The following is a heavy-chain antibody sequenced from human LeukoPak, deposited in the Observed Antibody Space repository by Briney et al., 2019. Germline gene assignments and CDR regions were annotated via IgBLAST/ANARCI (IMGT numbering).Heavy chain of an antibody. V-gene: IGHV3-33*01. CDR2: IWYDGSNK. D-gene: IGHD1-7*01. CDR3: ARMLKLRPTYYYYGMDV. J-gene: IGHJ6*02. Sequence: GESLRLSCAASGFTFSSYGMHWVRQAPGKGLEWVAVIWYDGSNKYYADSVKGRFTISRDNSKNTLYLQMNSLRAEDTAVYYCARMLKLRPTYYYYGMDVWGQGTTVTVSS. CDR1: GFTFSSYG.